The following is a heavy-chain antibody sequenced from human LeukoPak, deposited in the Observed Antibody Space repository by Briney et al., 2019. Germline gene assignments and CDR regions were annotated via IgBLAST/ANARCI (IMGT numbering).Heavy chain of an antibody. J-gene: IGHJ5*02. Sequence: SETLSLTCTVSGGSISSSSYYWGWIRQPPGKGLEWIGSIYYSGSTYYNPSLKSRVTISVDTSKNQFSLKLSSVTAADTAVYCCASFYYYGSGSYSLYNWFDPWGQGTLVTVSS. CDR2: IYYSGST. V-gene: IGHV4-39*01. CDR1: GGSISSSSYY. D-gene: IGHD3-10*01. CDR3: ASFYYYGSGSYSLYNWFDP.